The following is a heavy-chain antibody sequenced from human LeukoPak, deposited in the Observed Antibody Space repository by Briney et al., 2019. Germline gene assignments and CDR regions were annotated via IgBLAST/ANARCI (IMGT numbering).Heavy chain of an antibody. V-gene: IGHV3-30-3*01. CDR2: ISYDGSNK. CDR3: AKDDPTPRLGGEEIDY. CDR1: GFTFSSYA. D-gene: IGHD2-15*01. J-gene: IGHJ4*02. Sequence: GGSLRLSCAASGFTFSSYAMHWVRQAPGKGLEWVAVISYDGSNKYYADSVKGRFTISRDNSKNTLYLQMNSLRAEDTAVYYCAKDDPTPRLGGEEIDYWGQGTLVTVSS.